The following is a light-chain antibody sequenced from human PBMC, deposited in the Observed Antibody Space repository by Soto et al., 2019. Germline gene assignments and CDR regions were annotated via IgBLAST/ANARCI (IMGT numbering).Light chain of an antibody. V-gene: IGKV3-20*01. CDR3: QRYCGSPPYA. Sequence: IVLTQSPGTLSLSPGERVTLSCRASQSVSSSYLGWYQQKPGQPPRLLIYGASTRATGIPDKFSGSGSGTDFTLPISRLEPEDFSVYYCQRYCGSPPYAFGQGTKLEVK. CDR1: QSVSSSY. J-gene: IGKJ2*01. CDR2: GAS.